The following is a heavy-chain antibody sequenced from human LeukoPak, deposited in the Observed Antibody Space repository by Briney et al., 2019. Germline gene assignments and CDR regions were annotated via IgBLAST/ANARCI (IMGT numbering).Heavy chain of an antibody. CDR1: GGSISSYY. Sequence: PSETLSLTCTVSGGSISSYYWTWVRQPPGKGLEWIEYIYYSGSTSYHPSLKSRVTILLDTSKNQFSLKLSSVTTADTAVYYCARDSLYSSGWFDYWGQGTLVTVSS. V-gene: IGHV4-59*01. D-gene: IGHD6-19*01. J-gene: IGHJ4*02. CDR3: ARDSLYSSGWFDY. CDR2: IYYSGST.